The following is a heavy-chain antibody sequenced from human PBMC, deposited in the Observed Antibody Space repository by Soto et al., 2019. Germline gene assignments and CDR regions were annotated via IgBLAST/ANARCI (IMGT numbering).Heavy chain of an antibody. D-gene: IGHD6-13*01. CDR2: ISSSGSTI. Sequence: PGGSLELSFPPSVFTLSDYHMSWIRQAPGTGLEWVSYISSSGSTIYYADSVKGRFTISRDNAKNSLYLQMNSLRPENTAVYYLARDDRNSGSWYAPAPKSCWYYVMDDWGQGTMVTVSS. CDR1: VFTLSDYH. J-gene: IGHJ6*02. V-gene: IGHV3-11*01. CDR3: ARDDRNSGSWYAPAPKSCWYYVMDD.